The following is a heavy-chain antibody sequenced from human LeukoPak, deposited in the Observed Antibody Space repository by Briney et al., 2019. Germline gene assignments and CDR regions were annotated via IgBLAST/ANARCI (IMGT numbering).Heavy chain of an antibody. V-gene: IGHV3-30*14. D-gene: IGHD2-2*01. CDR2: ISHDGNTE. Sequence: GGSLRLSCTASGFTFSTYTMHWVRQAPGKGLEWVTVISHDGNTEHYADSVKGRFTISRDNSKNSLYLQMNSLRAEDTAFYSCARSLPATREPQAIDYWGQGTLVTVSS. J-gene: IGHJ4*02. CDR3: ARSLPATREPQAIDY. CDR1: GFTFSTYT.